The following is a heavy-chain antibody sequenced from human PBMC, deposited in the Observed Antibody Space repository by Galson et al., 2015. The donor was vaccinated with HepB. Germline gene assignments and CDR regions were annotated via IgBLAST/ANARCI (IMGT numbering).Heavy chain of an antibody. CDR3: GRGGYGGYALDY. Sequence: VKVSCKVSGYTFTSYSISWVRQAPGQGPEWMAWISAYNGHTNYAQKFQGRVTVTTDTSTSTVYMELRSLRADDTAVYYCGRGGYGGYALDYWGQGTLVTVSS. CDR1: GYTFTSYS. V-gene: IGHV1-18*04. J-gene: IGHJ4*02. D-gene: IGHD5-12*01. CDR2: ISAYNGHT.